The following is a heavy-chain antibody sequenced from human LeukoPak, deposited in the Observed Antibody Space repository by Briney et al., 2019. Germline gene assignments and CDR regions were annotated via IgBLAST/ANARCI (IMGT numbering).Heavy chain of an antibody. J-gene: IGHJ5*02. CDR3: ARLSMDYDILTGYYSWFDP. CDR1: GGSISSYY. D-gene: IGHD3-9*01. CDR2: IYYSGST. Sequence: SETLSLTCTVSGGSISSYYWSWIRQPPGKGLEWIGYIYYSGSTNYNPSLKSRVTISVDTSKNQFSLKLSSVTAADTAVYYCARLSMDYDILTGYYSWFDPWGQGTLVTVPS. V-gene: IGHV4-59*08.